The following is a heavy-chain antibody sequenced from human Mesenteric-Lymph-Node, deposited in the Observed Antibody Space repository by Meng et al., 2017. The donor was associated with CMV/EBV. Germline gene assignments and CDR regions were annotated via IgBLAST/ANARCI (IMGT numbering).Heavy chain of an antibody. Sequence: SVKVSCKASGDTFSSYGITWVRQAPRQGLEWMGGIIPMLDIANYAQKFQGRVTITADKSTNTAYMELRRLRSEDTAVYYCARAPDDFKWFDPWGQGTLVTVSS. CDR2: IIPMLDIA. CDR1: GDTFSSYG. D-gene: IGHD3/OR15-3a*01. V-gene: IGHV1-69*10. CDR3: ARAPDDFKWFDP. J-gene: IGHJ5*02.